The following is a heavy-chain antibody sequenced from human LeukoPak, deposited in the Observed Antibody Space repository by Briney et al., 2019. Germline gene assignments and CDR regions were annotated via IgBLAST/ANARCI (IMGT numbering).Heavy chain of an antibody. V-gene: IGHV1-8*01. CDR1: GYTFTSYD. Sequence: APVKVSCKASGYTFTSYDINWVRQATGQGLEWMGWMNPNSGNTGYAQKFQGRVTMTRNTSISTAYMELSSLRSEDTAVYYCARSEDYTADAFDIWGQGTMVTVSS. D-gene: IGHD4-11*01. CDR3: ARSEDYTADAFDI. J-gene: IGHJ3*02. CDR2: MNPNSGNT.